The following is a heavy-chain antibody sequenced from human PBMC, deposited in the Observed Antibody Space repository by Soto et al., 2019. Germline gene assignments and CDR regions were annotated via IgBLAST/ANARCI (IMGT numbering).Heavy chain of an antibody. Sequence: ESLKICFKASGDPFASYCSGWVRQTPGKGLEWMGIILPDDADTRYSPSFEGHATISADRSMNTAYLHLRRLEASDTATYFCERQGFSKHYFYAADVWGQGTTVTGSS. D-gene: IGHD6-13*01. CDR3: ERQGFSKHYFYAADV. J-gene: IGHJ6*02. CDR1: GDPFASYC. CDR2: ILPDDADT. V-gene: IGHV5-51*01.